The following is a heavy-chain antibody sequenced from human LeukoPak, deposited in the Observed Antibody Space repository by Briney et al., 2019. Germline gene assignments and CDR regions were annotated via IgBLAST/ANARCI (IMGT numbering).Heavy chain of an antibody. Sequence: GGSLRLSYTASGFTFGDYAMTWIRQAPGKGLEWVGFIRSEVYGGTPEYAASVKGRFTISRDDSKGIAYLQMNSLRPEDTAVYYCTRDQTPYYWGQGTLVTVSS. V-gene: IGHV3-49*03. CDR3: TRDQTPYY. CDR1: GFTFGDYA. CDR2: IRSEVYGGTP. J-gene: IGHJ4*02.